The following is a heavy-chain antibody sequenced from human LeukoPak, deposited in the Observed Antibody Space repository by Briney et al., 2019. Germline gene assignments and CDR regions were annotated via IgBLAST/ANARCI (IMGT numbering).Heavy chain of an antibody. V-gene: IGHV1-18*04. J-gene: IGHJ4*02. CDR2: ISAYNGNT. CDR1: GYTFTGYY. Sequence: ASVKVSCKASGYTFTGYYMHWVRQAPGQGLEWMGWISAYNGNTNYAQKFQGRVTMTTDTSTSTAYMELRSLRSDDTAVYYCARDSRDYWGQGTLVTVSS. CDR3: ARDSRDY.